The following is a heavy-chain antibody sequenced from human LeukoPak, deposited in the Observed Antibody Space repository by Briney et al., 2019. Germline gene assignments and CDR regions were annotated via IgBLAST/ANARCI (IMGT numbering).Heavy chain of an antibody. CDR1: GGSFSGYY. D-gene: IGHD4-17*01. V-gene: IGHV4-34*01. Sequence: SETLSLTCAVYGGSFSGYYWNWIRQPPGKGLEWIGESNHSGVTNYNPSLRSRVTISVDTSKNQFALRLGSVPAAAAAVYYCARGRHTTVTRSRFDPWGQGTLVTVSS. J-gene: IGHJ5*02. CDR2: SNHSGVT. CDR3: ARGRHTTVTRSRFDP.